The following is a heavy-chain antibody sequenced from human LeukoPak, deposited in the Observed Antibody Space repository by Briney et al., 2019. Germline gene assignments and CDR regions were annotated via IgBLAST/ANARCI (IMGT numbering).Heavy chain of an antibody. D-gene: IGHD5-12*01. V-gene: IGHV4-59*01. CDR3: ARGGSGYDSFYYYGMDV. Sequence: PSETLSLTCAVYGGPFSGYYWSWIRQPPGKGLEWIGYIYDSGSIYYNPSLKSRVTISLDTSKNQFSLKLSSVTAADTAVYYCARGGSGYDSFYYYGMDVWGQGTTVTVSS. CDR1: GGPFSGYY. CDR2: IYDSGSI. J-gene: IGHJ6*02.